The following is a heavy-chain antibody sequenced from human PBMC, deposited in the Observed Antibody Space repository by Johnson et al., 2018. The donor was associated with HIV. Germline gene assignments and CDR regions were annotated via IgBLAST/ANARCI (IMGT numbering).Heavy chain of an antibody. Sequence: MLLVESGGGLAQPGGSLRLSCAASGFTFSSYAMSWVRQAPGKGLEWVSSISGSGGGTNYADSVKGRFTISRDNSKNTLYWQMNSVSAEDTAVYYCEKVLVGYSGGAGGAFHMWGQGTMVTVSS. CDR3: EKVLVGYSGGAGGAFHM. V-gene: IGHV3-23*04. D-gene: IGHD1-26*01. CDR1: GFTFSSYA. J-gene: IGHJ3*02. CDR2: ISGSGGGT.